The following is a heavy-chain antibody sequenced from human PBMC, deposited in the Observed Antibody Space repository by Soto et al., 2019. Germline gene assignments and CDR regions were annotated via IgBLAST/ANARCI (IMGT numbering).Heavy chain of an antibody. Sequence: SETLSLTCAVYGGSFSGYYWSWIRQPPGKGLEWIGEINHSGSTNYNPSLKSRVTISVDTSKNQFSLKLSSVTAADTAVYYCARGGRVSMIVVVEYYFDYWGQGTLVTVS. CDR3: ARGGRVSMIVVVEYYFDY. CDR2: INHSGST. J-gene: IGHJ4*02. CDR1: GGSFSGYY. D-gene: IGHD3-22*01. V-gene: IGHV4-34*01.